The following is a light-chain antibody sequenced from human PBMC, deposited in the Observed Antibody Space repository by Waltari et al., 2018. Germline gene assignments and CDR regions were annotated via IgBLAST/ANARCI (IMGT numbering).Light chain of an antibody. Sequence: QLVLTQSPSASASLGASVKLTCTLSSGHSSYTIAWHQHQPGKGPRYLMKVNSDGSHSKGDGIPDRFSGSSSGAERYLTISSLQSEDEADYHCQTWDTDIHVVFGGGTKLTVL. V-gene: IGLV4-69*01. J-gene: IGLJ2*01. CDR1: SGHSSYT. CDR3: QTWDTDIHVV. CDR2: VNSDGSH.